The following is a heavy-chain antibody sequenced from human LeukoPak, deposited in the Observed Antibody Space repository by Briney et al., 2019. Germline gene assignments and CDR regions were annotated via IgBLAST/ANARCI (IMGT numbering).Heavy chain of an antibody. CDR3: ARESPRDGYNTYYFDY. CDR2: INPSGGST. CDR1: GYTFTSYY. Sequence: ASVKVSCKASGYTFTSYYMHWVRQAPGQGLEWMGIINPSGGSTSYAQEFQGRVTMTRDTSTSTVYMELSSLRSEDTAVYYCARESPRDGYNTYYFDYWGQGTLVTVSS. J-gene: IGHJ4*02. D-gene: IGHD5-24*01. V-gene: IGHV1-46*01.